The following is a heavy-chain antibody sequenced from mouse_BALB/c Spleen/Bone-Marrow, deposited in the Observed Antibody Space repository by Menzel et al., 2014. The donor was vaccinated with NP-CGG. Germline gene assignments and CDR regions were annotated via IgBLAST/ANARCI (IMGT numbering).Heavy chain of an antibody. CDR1: GYSFTNYW. J-gene: IGHJ3*01. D-gene: IGHD3-1*01. Sequence: EVHLVESGTVLARPGASVKMSCKASGYSFTNYWMHWVKQRPGQGLEWIGAIYPGNSDTRYNQKFKGKAKLTAVTSASTAYMDPSSLTNEDSAVYYCTTLGLAWFAYWGQGTLVTVSA. V-gene: IGHV1-5*01. CDR3: TTLGLAWFAY. CDR2: IYPGNSDT.